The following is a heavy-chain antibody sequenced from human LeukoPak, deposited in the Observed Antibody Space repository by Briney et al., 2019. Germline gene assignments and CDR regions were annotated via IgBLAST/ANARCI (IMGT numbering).Heavy chain of an antibody. CDR2: ISGSGGST. Sequence: GGSLRLSCAASGFTFSDYAMSWVRQAPGKGLEWISAISGSGGSTYYADSVKGRFTISRDNSKNTLYLQMNSLRAEDTAVYYCAKDRIAARRNKREYYFGYWGQGTLVTVSS. CDR3: AKDRIAARRNKREYYFGY. V-gene: IGHV3-23*01. CDR1: GFTFSDYA. D-gene: IGHD6-6*01. J-gene: IGHJ4*02.